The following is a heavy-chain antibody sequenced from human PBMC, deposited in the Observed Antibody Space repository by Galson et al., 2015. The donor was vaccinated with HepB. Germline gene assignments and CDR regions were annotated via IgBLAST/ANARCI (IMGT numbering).Heavy chain of an antibody. Sequence: QSGAEVKKPGDSLKISCKASGYSFTNYWISWVRQMPGKGLEWMGRIDPSDSYTNYSPSFQGHVTISADKSISTAYLQWSSLKASDTAMYYCARLVVSSGEFDYWGQGTLVTVSS. CDR2: IDPSDSYT. CDR3: ARLVVSSGEFDY. J-gene: IGHJ4*02. D-gene: IGHD3-22*01. CDR1: GYSFTNYW. V-gene: IGHV5-10-1*01.